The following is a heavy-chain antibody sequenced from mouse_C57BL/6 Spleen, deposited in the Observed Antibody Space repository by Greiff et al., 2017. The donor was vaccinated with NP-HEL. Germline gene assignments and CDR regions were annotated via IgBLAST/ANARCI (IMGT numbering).Heavy chain of an antibody. CDR2: IYPGDGDT. CDR1: GYAFSSYW. D-gene: IGHD1-1*01. Sequence: QVQLKQSGAELVKPGASVKISCKASGYAFSSYWMNWVKQRPGKGLEWIGQIYPGDGDTNYNGKFKGKATLTADKSSSTAYMQLSSLTSEDSAVYFCARMILRRGYYFDYWGQGTTLTVSS. J-gene: IGHJ2*01. V-gene: IGHV1-80*01. CDR3: ARMILRRGYYFDY.